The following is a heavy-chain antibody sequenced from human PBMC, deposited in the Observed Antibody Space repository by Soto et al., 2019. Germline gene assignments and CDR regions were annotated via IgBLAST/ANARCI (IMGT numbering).Heavy chain of an antibody. CDR3: AKDVGQQLVLNYGMDV. Sequence: QVQLVESGGGVIQPGTSLSLSCGSSGFTFRSFGMYWVRQAPGKGLERVAVVSYGGNHKYYADSVKGRFTVSRDNAKNMLYLQMNSLRGKDTAVYYCAKDVGQQLVLNYGMDVWGQGTTVTVSS. J-gene: IGHJ6*02. V-gene: IGHV3-30*18. D-gene: IGHD6-13*01. CDR2: VSYGGNHK. CDR1: GFTFRSFG.